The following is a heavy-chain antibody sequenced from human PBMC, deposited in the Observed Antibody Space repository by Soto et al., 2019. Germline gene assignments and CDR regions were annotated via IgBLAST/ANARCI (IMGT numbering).Heavy chain of an antibody. CDR3: AREDYSSSSGSQNWFDP. CDR1: GGTFSSYA. V-gene: IGHV1-69*13. J-gene: IGHJ5*02. D-gene: IGHD6-13*01. Sequence: SVKVSCKASGGTFSSYAISWVRQAPGQGLEWMGGIIPIFGTANYAQKFQGRVTITADESTSTAYMELSSLRSEDTAVYYCAREDYSSSSGSQNWFDPWGQGTLVTVSS. CDR2: IIPIFGTA.